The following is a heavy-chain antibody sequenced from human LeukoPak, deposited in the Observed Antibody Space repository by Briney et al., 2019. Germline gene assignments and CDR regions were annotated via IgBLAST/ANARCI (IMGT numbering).Heavy chain of an antibody. Sequence: ASVRVACKTSGFSITDYFMHWVRQAPGQGLEWTGMINPSDGFTRQAQKFEGRVTITSDTSTGTVYMEMSSLTSEDTAVYYCARAVDQDFDYWDQGTLVTVSS. J-gene: IGHJ4*02. CDR2: INPSDGFT. CDR3: ARAVDQDFDY. V-gene: IGHV1-46*01. CDR1: GFSITDYF. D-gene: IGHD3/OR15-3a*01.